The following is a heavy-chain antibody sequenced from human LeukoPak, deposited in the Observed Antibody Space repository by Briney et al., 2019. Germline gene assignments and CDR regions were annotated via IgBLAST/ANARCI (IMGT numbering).Heavy chain of an antibody. D-gene: IGHD6-19*01. V-gene: IGHV4-59*08. CDR3: ARSIAVAGPFDY. Sequence: SETLSLTCTVSGGSISNYYWSWIRQPPGKGLEWIGYIYYSGITNYNPSLKSRVTISVDTSKNQFSLKLSSVTAADTAVYYCARSIAVAGPFDYWGQGTLVTVSS. J-gene: IGHJ4*02. CDR1: GGSISNYY. CDR2: IYYSGIT.